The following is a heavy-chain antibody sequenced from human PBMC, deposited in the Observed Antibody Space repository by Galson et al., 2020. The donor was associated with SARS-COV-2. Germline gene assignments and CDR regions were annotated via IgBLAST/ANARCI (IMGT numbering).Heavy chain of an antibody. CDR1: GFTFSDYS. Sequence: GESLKIPCVAPGFTFSDYSMTWIRQAAGKGLEWVADIGASGNTVDYAGSVRGRFTISRDNARNSLYLQMNSLRADDAAVYFCARGATFFPSWGQGTLVSVSS. CDR3: ARGATFFPS. J-gene: IGHJ1*01. V-gene: IGHV3-11*01. CDR2: IGASGNTV.